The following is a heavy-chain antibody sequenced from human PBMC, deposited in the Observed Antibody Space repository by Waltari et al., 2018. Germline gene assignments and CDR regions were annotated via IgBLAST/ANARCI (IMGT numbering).Heavy chain of an antibody. D-gene: IGHD1-7*01. V-gene: IGHV3-23*01. CDR2: ISGSGGST. J-gene: IGHJ4*02. CDR3: ARVHATGTIWPGGGRPPHTLDY. CDR1: GFTFSSYA. Sequence: EVQLLESGGGLVQPGGSLRLSCAASGFTFSSYAMSWVRQAPGKGLEWVSAISGSGGSTYYADSVKGRFTISRDNSKNTLYLQMNSLRAEDTAVYYCARVHATGTIWPGGGRPPHTLDYWGQGTLVTVSS.